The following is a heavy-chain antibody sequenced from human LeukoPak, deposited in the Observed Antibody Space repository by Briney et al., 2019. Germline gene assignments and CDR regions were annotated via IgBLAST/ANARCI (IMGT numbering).Heavy chain of an antibody. Sequence: GGSLRLSCAASGFTFSSYSMNWVRQAPGKGLEWVSSISSSSSYIYYADSVKGRFTISRDNAKNSLYLQMNCLRAEDTAVYYCARVRYYDSSGLPDVFDIWGQGTMVTVSS. CDR1: GFTFSSYS. CDR3: ARVRYYDSSGLPDVFDI. V-gene: IGHV3-21*01. J-gene: IGHJ3*02. CDR2: ISSSSSYI. D-gene: IGHD3-22*01.